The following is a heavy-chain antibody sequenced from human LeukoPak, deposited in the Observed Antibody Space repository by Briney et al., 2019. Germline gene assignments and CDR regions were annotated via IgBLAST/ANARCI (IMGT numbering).Heavy chain of an antibody. D-gene: IGHD4-17*01. Sequence: GASVKVSCKASGGTFSSYAISWVRQAPGQGLEWMRGIIPIFGSANYAQKFHGRVTITADESTSTAYMEMSSMRSEDTAVYYCAKTTVTTLYYYYGMDVWGQGTTVTVSS. V-gene: IGHV1-69*13. J-gene: IGHJ6*02. CDR3: AKTTVTTLYYYYGMDV. CDR2: IIPIFGSA. CDR1: GGTFSSYA.